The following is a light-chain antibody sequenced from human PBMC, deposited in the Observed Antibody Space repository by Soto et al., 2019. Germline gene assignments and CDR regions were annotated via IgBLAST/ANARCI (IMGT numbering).Light chain of an antibody. CDR3: QQYSSSRT. CDR1: QIVSSNH. Sequence: DMVLTQSPCTLSLSTGERATLSCRASQIVSSNHLAWYQQKPGQAPRLLIYGGSSRATGIPVRFSGSGSETDFTLTITRLEPEDFAVYYCQQYSSSRTFGQGTKVAIK. V-gene: IGKV3-20*01. J-gene: IGKJ1*01. CDR2: GGS.